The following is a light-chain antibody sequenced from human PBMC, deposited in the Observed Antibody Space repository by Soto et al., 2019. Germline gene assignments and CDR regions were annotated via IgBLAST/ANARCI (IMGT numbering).Light chain of an antibody. V-gene: IGKV3-20*01. CDR3: EHDGSSPWT. Sequence: EIVLTQSPGTLSLSPGERATLACRASESVSSSYLAWYQQKPGQAPRLLIFIASSRAAGIPDRFSGSGSGTGFKLSISALETKDFAVYYGEHDGSSPWTFGKGTKVDSK. J-gene: IGKJ1*01. CDR1: ESVSSSY. CDR2: IAS.